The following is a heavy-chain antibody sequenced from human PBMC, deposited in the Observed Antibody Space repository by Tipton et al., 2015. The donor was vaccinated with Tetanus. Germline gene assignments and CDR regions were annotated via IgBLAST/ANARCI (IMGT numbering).Heavy chain of an antibody. Sequence: VQLVQSGAEVKKPGASVKVSCKASGYSFTTYKMHWVRQAPGQRLEWMGVINTDKGNTKYSQNFQGRVTITRDTSASTAYMELSSLTSEDTAVYYCAIGFYYFDYWGQGTLVTVSS. CDR2: INTDKGNT. CDR1: GYSFTTYK. CDR3: AIGFYYFDY. D-gene: IGHD2-2*03. J-gene: IGHJ4*02. V-gene: IGHV1-3*04.